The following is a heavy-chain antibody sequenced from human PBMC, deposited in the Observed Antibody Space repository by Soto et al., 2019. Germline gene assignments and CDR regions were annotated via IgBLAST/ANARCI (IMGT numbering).Heavy chain of an antibody. CDR2: INAGNGNT. Sequence: ASVKVSCKASGYTFTSYAMHWGRQAPGQRLEWMGWINAGNGNTKYSQKFQGRVTITRDTSASTAYMELSSLRSEDTAVYYCARDEQWLVPDFDYWGQGTLVTVSS. D-gene: IGHD6-19*01. CDR1: GYTFTSYA. V-gene: IGHV1-3*01. J-gene: IGHJ4*02. CDR3: ARDEQWLVPDFDY.